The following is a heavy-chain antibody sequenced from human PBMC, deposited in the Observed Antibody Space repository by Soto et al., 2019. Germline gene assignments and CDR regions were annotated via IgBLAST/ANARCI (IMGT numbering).Heavy chain of an antibody. Sequence: PSETLSLTCSVSGASISSFNWNWVRQPAGKGPEWVGRLNIAGTINYNPSLKSRITMSMETSKNQISLHLRSVTAADTAIYYCARDRGESTSSWFWYFAXWGHGTLVTVSX. CDR1: GASISSFN. CDR3: ARDRGESTSSWFWYFAX. J-gene: IGHJ2*01. V-gene: IGHV4-4*07. CDR2: LNIAGTI. D-gene: IGHD6-13*01.